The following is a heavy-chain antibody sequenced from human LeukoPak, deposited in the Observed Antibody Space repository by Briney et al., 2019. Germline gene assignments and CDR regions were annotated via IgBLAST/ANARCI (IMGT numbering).Heavy chain of an antibody. CDR1: GFTFTDFY. CDR3: VRDADGGNSWFDT. D-gene: IGHD4-23*01. J-gene: IGHJ5*02. CDR2: ISPTSSYM. V-gene: IGHV3-21*04. Sequence: GGSLRLSCAAPGFTFTDFYMNWVSQAPGKGLEWVSWISPTSSYMYYADSVKGRFTISRDNAKNSLYLRMNSLRAEDTALYYCVRDADGGNSWFDTWGQGTLVTVSS.